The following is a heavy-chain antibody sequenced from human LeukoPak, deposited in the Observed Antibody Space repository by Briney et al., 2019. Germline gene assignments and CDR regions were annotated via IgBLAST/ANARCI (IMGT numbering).Heavy chain of an antibody. D-gene: IGHD3-10*01. Sequence: ASVKVSCKASVYTFTSYDINWVRQATGQGPEWMGWMNPNSGNTGYAQKFQGRVTMTRNTSISTAYMELSSLRSEDTAVYYCAREPRISMVRGDYYYMDVWGKGTTVTVSS. CDR2: MNPNSGNT. J-gene: IGHJ6*03. CDR3: AREPRISMVRGDYYYMDV. V-gene: IGHV1-8*01. CDR1: VYTFTSYD.